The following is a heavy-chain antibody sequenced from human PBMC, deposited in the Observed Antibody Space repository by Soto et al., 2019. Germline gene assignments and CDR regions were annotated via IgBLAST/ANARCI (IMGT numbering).Heavy chain of an antibody. Sequence: SETLSLTCTVSGGSISSGGYYWSWIRQHPGKGLEWIGYIYYSGSTYYNPSLKSRVTISVDTSKNQFFLKLSSVTAADTAIYYCAVLGMVAAHREFDPWGQGPLVTVSS. CDR3: AVLGMVAAHREFDP. J-gene: IGHJ5*02. CDR2: IYYSGST. V-gene: IGHV4-31*03. D-gene: IGHD2-15*01. CDR1: GGSISSGGYY.